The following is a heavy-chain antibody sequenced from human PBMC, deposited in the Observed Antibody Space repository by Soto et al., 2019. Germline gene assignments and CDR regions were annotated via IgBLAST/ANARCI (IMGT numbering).Heavy chain of an antibody. CDR1: GFTFSYYG. J-gene: IGHJ4*02. CDR2: IDYDGKNE. D-gene: IGHD2-8*01. Sequence: QVQLVESGGSVVQPGRSLRLSCAASGFTFSYYGMHWVRQAPGKDLEWVTGIDYDGKNEYYADSVKGRFTISRDNSKKTLYLQMNSLRNEETAVYYCAKDDCPTPCCFGYWGQGTLVTVSS. V-gene: IGHV3-33*06. CDR3: AKDDCPTPCCFGY.